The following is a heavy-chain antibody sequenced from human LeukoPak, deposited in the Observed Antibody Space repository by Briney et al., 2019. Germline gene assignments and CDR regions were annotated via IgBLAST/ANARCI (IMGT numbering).Heavy chain of an antibody. Sequence: SETLSLTCTVSGGSISSSSYYWGWIRQPPGKGLEWIGSIYYSGSTYYNPSLKSRVTISVDTSKNQFSLKLSSVTAADTAVYYCARTQIDCSSTSCYPYDAFDIWGQGTMVTVSS. CDR3: ARTQIDCSSTSCYPYDAFDI. J-gene: IGHJ3*02. CDR1: GGSISSSSYY. CDR2: IYYSGST. D-gene: IGHD2-2*01. V-gene: IGHV4-39*01.